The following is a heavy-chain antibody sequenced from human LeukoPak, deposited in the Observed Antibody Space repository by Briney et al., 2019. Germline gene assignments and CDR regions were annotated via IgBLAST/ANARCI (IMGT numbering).Heavy chain of an antibody. V-gene: IGHV3-48*03. J-gene: IGHJ4*02. CDR3: ARVGYDSALFGGFDY. Sequence: QSGGSLRLSCAASGFTFSSYEMNWVRQAPGKGLEWVSYISSSGSTIYYADSVKGRFTISRDNAKNSLYLQMNSLRAEDTALYYCARVGYDSALFGGFDYWGQGTLVTVSS. CDR2: ISSSGSTI. D-gene: IGHD3-22*01. CDR1: GFTFSSYE.